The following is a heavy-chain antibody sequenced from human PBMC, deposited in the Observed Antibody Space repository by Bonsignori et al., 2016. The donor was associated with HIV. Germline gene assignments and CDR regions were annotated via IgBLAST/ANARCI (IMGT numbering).Heavy chain of an antibody. D-gene: IGHD1-20*01. CDR3: ARGRRDLDNSCDS. V-gene: IGHV4-61*02. CDR2: IYASGIT. J-gene: IGHJ4*02. Sequence: WIRQPPGKGLEWIGRIYASGITTYNPSLKSRVTISVDMSRDQFSLNLRSVTAADTAVYYCARGRRDLDNSCDSWGQGIRVTVSS.